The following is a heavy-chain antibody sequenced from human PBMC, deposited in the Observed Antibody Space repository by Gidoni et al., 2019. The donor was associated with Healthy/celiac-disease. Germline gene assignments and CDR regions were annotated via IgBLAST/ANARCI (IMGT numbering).Heavy chain of an antibody. CDR3: ARDLGGGNWYFDL. V-gene: IGHV4-59*01. D-gene: IGHD3-16*01. CDR2: IYYSGST. J-gene: IGHJ2*01. CDR1: GGSISSYY. Sequence: QVQLQESGPGLVKPSETLSLTCTVSGGSISSYYWSWIRQPPGKGLEWIGYIYYSGSTNYNPSLKSRVTISVDTSKNQFSLKLSSVTAADTAVYYCARDLGGGNWYFDLWGRGTLVTVSS.